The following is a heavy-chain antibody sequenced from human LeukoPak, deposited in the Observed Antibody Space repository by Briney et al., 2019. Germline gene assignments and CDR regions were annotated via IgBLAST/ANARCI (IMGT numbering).Heavy chain of an antibody. CDR1: GYSFTGYW. V-gene: IGHV5-51*01. J-gene: IGHJ6*02. CDR3: ARLTGYCSGGSCYYPYYYGMDV. Sequence: GESLKISCKGSGYSFTGYWIGWVRQMPGKGLEWMGIIYPGDSDTRYSPSFQGQVTISADKSISTAYLQWSSLKASDTAMYYCARLTGYCSGGSCYYPYYYGMDVWGQGTTVTVSS. CDR2: IYPGDSDT. D-gene: IGHD2-15*01.